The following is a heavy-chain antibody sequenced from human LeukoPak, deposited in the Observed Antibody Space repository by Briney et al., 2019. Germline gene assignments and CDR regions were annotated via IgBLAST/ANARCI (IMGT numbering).Heavy chain of an antibody. J-gene: IGHJ4*02. D-gene: IGHD3-9*01. V-gene: IGHV3-30*18. CDR3: AKGSIDWYYFDY. CDR1: GFTFSSYG. CDR2: ISYDGSNK. Sequence: PGGSLRLSCAASGFTFSSYGMHCVRQAPGKGLEWVAVISYDGSNKYYADSVKGRFTISRDNSKNTVYLQMNSLRAEDTAVYYCAKGSIDWYYFDYWGQGTLVTVSS.